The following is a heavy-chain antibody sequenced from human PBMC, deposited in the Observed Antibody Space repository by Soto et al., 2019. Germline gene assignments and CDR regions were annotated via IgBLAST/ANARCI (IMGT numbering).Heavy chain of an antibody. CDR2: INHRGST. CDR1: GGSFSGNY. Sequence: QVQLQQWGAGLLKPSETLSLTCVVYGGSFSGNYWSWIRQSPGKGLEWIGGINHRGSTNYNPSLESRVTISVDTSKNQFSLKLPSVTAADTAMYYCARDGFCTSTTCRVGNWFDPWGQGTLVTVSS. J-gene: IGHJ5*02. D-gene: IGHD2-2*01. V-gene: IGHV4-34*01. CDR3: ARDGFCTSTTCRVGNWFDP.